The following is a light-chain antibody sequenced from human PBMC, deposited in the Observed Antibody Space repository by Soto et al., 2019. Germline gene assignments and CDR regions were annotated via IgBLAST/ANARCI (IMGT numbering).Light chain of an antibody. J-gene: IGLJ3*02. CDR3: QSFDGNLGARL. CDR2: SDN. Sequence: QSVLTQPPSVSGAPGQTVTISCTGSSSSIGAGYLVHWYQQLPGTAPKLLIYSDNNRPSGVPDRFSGSKSGTSASLAITGLQAEDEADYYCQSFDGNLGARLFGGGTKLTVL. CDR1: SSSIGAGYL. V-gene: IGLV1-40*01.